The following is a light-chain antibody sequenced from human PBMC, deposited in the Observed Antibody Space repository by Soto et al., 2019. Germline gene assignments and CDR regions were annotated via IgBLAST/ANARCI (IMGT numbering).Light chain of an antibody. J-gene: IGLJ1*01. CDR3: SSYTTTSSYV. V-gene: IGLV2-14*01. Sequence: QSALTQPASVSGSPGQSITISCTGTSSDVGGYKYVSWYQQHPDKAPQLMIYDVSNRPSGVSSRFSGSKSGNTASLTISGRQAEDEADYYCSSYTTTSSYVFGTGTKLTVL. CDR2: DVS. CDR1: SSDVGGYKY.